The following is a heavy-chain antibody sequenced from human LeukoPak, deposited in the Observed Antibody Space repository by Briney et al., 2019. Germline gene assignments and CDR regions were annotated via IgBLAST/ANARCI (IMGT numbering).Heavy chain of an antibody. Sequence: GGSLRLSCAASGFTFSDYYMSWIRKAPGKGLEWVSYISSSSSYTNYADSVKGRFTISRDNAKNSLYLQMNGLRAEDTAVYYCARAAYDILTGKNPSVFDYWGQGTLVTVSS. J-gene: IGHJ4*02. V-gene: IGHV3-11*06. CDR3: ARAAYDILTGKNPSVFDY. CDR2: ISSSSSYT. D-gene: IGHD3-9*01. CDR1: GFTFSDYY.